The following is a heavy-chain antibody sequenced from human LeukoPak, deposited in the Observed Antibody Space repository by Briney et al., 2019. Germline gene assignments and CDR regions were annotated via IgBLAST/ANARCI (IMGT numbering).Heavy chain of an antibody. Sequence: GGSLRLSCAASGFTFSSYWMSWVRQAPGKGLEWVANIKQDGSEKYYVDSVKGRFTISRDNAKNSLYLQMNSLRAEDTAVYYCARDLIAVAGTNYYYYGMDVWGQGTTVTVSS. V-gene: IGHV3-7*01. J-gene: IGHJ6*02. CDR1: GFTFSSYW. D-gene: IGHD6-19*01. CDR3: ARDLIAVAGTNYYYYGMDV. CDR2: IKQDGSEK.